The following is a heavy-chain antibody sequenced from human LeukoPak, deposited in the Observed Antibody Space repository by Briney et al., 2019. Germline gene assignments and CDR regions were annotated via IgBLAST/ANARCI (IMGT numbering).Heavy chain of an antibody. V-gene: IGHV3-23*01. D-gene: IGHD3-3*02. J-gene: IGHJ4*02. CDR1: GFTFSTYT. CDR2: ISGSGGNT. CDR3: AKAAFSRTSYFDY. Sequence: GGSLRLSCAASGFTFSTYTMSWVRQAPGEGLEWVSAISGSGGNTYYADSVKSRFTISRDNSKNTLYLQMDSLRADDTAVYYCAKAAFSRTSYFDYWGQGTLVTASS.